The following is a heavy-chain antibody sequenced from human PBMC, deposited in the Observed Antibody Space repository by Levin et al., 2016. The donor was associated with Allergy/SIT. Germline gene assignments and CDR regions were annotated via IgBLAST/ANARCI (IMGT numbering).Heavy chain of an antibody. V-gene: IGHV3-53*05. Sequence: GESLKISCAASGFTVSSNYMSWVRQAPGKGLGWVSVIYSGGSTYYADSVKGRFTISRDNSKNTLYLQMNSLRAEDTAVYYCARDSGKYDSSGYYFDYWGQGTLVTVSS. CDR1: GFTVSSNY. CDR2: IYSGGST. J-gene: IGHJ4*02. CDR3: ARDSGKYDSSGYYFDY. D-gene: IGHD3-22*01.